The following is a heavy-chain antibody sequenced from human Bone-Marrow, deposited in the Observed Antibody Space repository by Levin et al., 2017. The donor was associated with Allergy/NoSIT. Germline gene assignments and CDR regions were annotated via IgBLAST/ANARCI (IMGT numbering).Heavy chain of an antibody. D-gene: IGHD5-12*01. CDR2: ISPNTGDT. Sequence: GGSLRLSCKASGYTFTGYFLHWVRQAPGQGLEWMGRISPNTGDTFYAQKFHGRLTLTRDTSITTAYMELSSLRSDDTAVYYCVRDSGFDLVLSTWGRGVLVTVSS. CDR1: GYTFTGYF. J-gene: IGHJ4*02. CDR3: VRDSGFDLVLST. V-gene: IGHV1-2*06.